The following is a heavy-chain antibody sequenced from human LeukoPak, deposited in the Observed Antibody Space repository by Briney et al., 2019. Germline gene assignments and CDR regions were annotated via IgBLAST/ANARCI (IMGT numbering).Heavy chain of an antibody. D-gene: IGHD5-24*01. CDR2: IIPIFGTA. V-gene: IGHV1-69*06. CDR1: GGTFSSYA. Sequence: SVKVSCKASGGTFSSYAISWVRQAPGQGLEWMGRIIPIFGTANYAQKFQGRVMITADKSTSTAYMELSSLRSEDTAVYYCASSATIPLYFDYWGQGTLVTVSS. CDR3: ASSATIPLYFDY. J-gene: IGHJ4*02.